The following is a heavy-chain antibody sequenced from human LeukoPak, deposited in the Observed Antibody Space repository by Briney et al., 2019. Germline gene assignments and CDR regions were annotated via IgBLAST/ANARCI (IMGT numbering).Heavy chain of an antibody. CDR2: IKQDGSEK. J-gene: IGHJ4*02. D-gene: IGHD3-3*01. V-gene: IGHV3-7*01. CDR3: AREAHYDFWSGYDAYYFDY. Sequence: GGSLRLSCAASGFTFSSYWMSWVRQAPGKGLEWVANIKQDGSEKYYVDSVKGRFTISRDNAKNSLYLQMNSLRAEDTAVYYCAREAHYDFWSGYDAYYFDYWGQGTLVTVSS. CDR1: GFTFSSYW.